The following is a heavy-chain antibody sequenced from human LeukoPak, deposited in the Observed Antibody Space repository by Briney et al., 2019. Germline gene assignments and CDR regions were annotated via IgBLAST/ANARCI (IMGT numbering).Heavy chain of an antibody. D-gene: IGHD3-22*01. CDR1: RFTFSSYG. Sequence: GGSLRLSCAASRFTFSSYGMSWVRQAPGKGLEWVSSISGSGGSTYYADSVKGRSTISRDNSKNTLYLRMNSLRAEDTAVYYCAKDLRLYYYDTSGYSDYWGQGTLVTVS. CDR2: ISGSGGST. J-gene: IGHJ4*02. V-gene: IGHV3-23*01. CDR3: AKDLRLYYYDTSGYSDY.